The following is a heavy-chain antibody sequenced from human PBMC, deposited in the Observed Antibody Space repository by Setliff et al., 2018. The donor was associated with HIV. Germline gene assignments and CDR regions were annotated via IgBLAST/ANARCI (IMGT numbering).Heavy chain of an antibody. V-gene: IGHV3-23*01. J-gene: IGHJ5*02. CDR3: AKVNPRSVVPSARILGGFDP. Sequence: GESLTISCGASGFTFTNYAMSWVRQAPGKGLEWVSVISGSGGSTYYADFVKGRFTISRDNSKNTLYLRMNSLRADDTAVYYCAKVNPRSVVPSARILGGFDPWGQGTPVTVSS. CDR2: ISGSGGST. CDR1: GFTFTNYA. D-gene: IGHD2-2*01.